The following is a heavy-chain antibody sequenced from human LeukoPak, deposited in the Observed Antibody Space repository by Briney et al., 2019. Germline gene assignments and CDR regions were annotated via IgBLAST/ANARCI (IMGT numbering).Heavy chain of an antibody. CDR2: IWSDGTEK. D-gene: IGHD4-11*01. V-gene: IGHV3-33*08. Sequence: GKSLRLSCVASGFTYSHYGMHWVRQAPGKGLEWVAVIWSDGTEKYYADAVKGRFTISRDDSRKTVYLQMNRLRGEDTAVYYCARDAQRGFDYSNSPQYWGQGTLVTVSS. J-gene: IGHJ4*02. CDR1: GFTYSHYG. CDR3: ARDAQRGFDYSNSPQY.